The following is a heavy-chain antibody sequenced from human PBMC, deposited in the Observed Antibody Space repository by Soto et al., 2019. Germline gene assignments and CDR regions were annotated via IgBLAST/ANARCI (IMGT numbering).Heavy chain of an antibody. CDR1: GFTFSSYA. CDR2: IYSSGAT. V-gene: IGHV3-23*01. D-gene: IGHD2-2*02. J-gene: IGHJ5*02. CDR3: SKTLGPTAIHPFS. Sequence: GSLRLSCAASGFTFSSYAMTWVRQAPGKGLEWVSAIYSSGATYYADSVKGRFTISRDNSKNTLYLQVNFLRAEDTAVYYCSKTLGPTAIHPFSWGQGTLVTVSS.